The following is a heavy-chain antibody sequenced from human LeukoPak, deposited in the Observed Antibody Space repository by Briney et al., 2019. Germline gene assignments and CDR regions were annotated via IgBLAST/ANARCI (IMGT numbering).Heavy chain of an antibody. D-gene: IGHD3-10*01. CDR1: GSTFGSYA. CDR2: ISCSGGST. Sequence: GRCLRLSRAPAGSTFGSYAISSVRQAPGKRLECVSAISCSGGSTYYADSVKGRFTISRDNSKNKLYLQMNSLRAEDTAVYYCAKVGFGEFPIFDYWGQGTLVTVSS. J-gene: IGHJ4*02. V-gene: IGHV3-23*01. CDR3: AKVGFGEFPIFDY.